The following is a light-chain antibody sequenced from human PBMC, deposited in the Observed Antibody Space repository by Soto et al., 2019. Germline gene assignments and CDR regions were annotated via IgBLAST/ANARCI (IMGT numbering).Light chain of an antibody. CDR1: QSVSSY. V-gene: IGKV3-20*01. CDR2: GAS. J-gene: IGKJ1*01. Sequence: IVMTQSPATMSVSPGERATLSCRASQSVSSYVAGYQQTPGQAHRLRSDGASSRATGIPDRFSGRGSGTDCTRTISRLEPEDLAVYYCQQYGTSSRTFGQGTKVDNK. CDR3: QQYGTSSRT.